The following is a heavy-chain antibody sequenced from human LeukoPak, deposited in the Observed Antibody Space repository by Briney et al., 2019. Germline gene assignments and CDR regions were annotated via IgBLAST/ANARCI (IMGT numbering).Heavy chain of an antibody. CDR1: GGSISSYY. CDR2: IYYSGST. J-gene: IGHJ4*02. CDR3: ARSLMVYAQFDY. D-gene: IGHD2-8*01. Sequence: SETLSLTCTVSGGSISSYYWSWIRQPPGKGLEWIGYIYYSGSTNYNPSLKSRVTISVDTSKNQFSLKLSSVTAADTAVYYCARSLMVYAQFDYWGQGTPVTVSS. V-gene: IGHV4-59*01.